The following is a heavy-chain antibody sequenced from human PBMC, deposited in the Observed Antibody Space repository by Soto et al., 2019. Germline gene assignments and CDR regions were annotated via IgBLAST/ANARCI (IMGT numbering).Heavy chain of an antibody. CDR1: GYTFTSYG. Sequence: QVQLVQSGAEVKKPGASVKVSCKASGYTFTSYGISWVRQAPGQGLEWMGWISAYNGNTNYAQKLQGRVTMTTDTSTSTAYMDLRSLRSDDTAVYYCARDHPITIFGVVTKWFDPWGQGTLVTVSS. V-gene: IGHV1-18*01. J-gene: IGHJ5*02. CDR3: ARDHPITIFGVVTKWFDP. D-gene: IGHD3-3*01. CDR2: ISAYNGNT.